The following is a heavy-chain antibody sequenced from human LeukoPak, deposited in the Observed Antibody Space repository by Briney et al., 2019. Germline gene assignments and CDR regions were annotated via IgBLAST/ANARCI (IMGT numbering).Heavy chain of an antibody. CDR2: IIPILGIA. V-gene: IGHV1-69*02. D-gene: IGHD2-2*02. J-gene: IGHJ6*02. Sequence: SVKVSCKASGGTFSSYTISWVRQAPGQGREWMGRIIPILGIANYAQKFQGRVTITADKSTSTAYMELSSLRYEDTAVYYCVLGYCSSTSCYNPGNYYYYGMDVWGQGTTVTVSS. CDR1: GGTFSSYT. CDR3: VLGYCSSTSCYNPGNYYYYGMDV.